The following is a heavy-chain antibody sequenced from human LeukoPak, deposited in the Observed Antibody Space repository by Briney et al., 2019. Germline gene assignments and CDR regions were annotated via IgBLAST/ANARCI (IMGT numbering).Heavy chain of an antibody. CDR1: GFTFRSYA. CDR2: LNEDGGRT. V-gene: IGHV3-23*01. CDR3: AKDEGYDPSGNFLFHFNY. J-gene: IGHJ4*02. Sequence: GGSLRLSCAASGFTFRSYAMSWVRQAPGKGLEWVSVLNEDGGRTLYADSVKGRFTISRDNSQNTVYLHMNSLRAEDTAVYYCAKDEGYDPSGNFLFHFNYWGQGTLVTVSS. D-gene: IGHD3-22*01.